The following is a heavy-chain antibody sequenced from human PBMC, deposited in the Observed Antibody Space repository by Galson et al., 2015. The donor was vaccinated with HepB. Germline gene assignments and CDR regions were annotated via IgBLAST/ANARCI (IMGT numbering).Heavy chain of an antibody. CDR3: ARELGSGSYNWFDP. D-gene: IGHD1-26*01. CDR2: IIPILGIA. CDR1: GGTFSSYA. V-gene: IGHV1-69*10. J-gene: IGHJ5*02. Sequence: SVKVSCKASGGTFSSYAISWVRQAPGQGLEWMGGIIPILGIANYAQKFQGRVTITADKSTSTAYMELSSLRSEDTAVYYCARELGSGSYNWFDPWGQGTLVTVSS.